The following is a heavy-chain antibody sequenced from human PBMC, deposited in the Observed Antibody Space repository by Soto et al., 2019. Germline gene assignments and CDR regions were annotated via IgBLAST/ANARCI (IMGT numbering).Heavy chain of an antibody. D-gene: IGHD2-2*01. CDR2: IYNTGST. CDR1: GGSINSGDYY. J-gene: IGHJ3*02. CDR3: ARVFRRAMHAFDI. Sequence: SETLSLTCTVSGGSINSGDYYWSWLRQSPGKGLEWIGYIYNTGSTYYNPSLGSRVTISVDTSKNQFSLKLSSVTPADTAVYYCARVFRRAMHAFDIWGQGTMVTVSS. V-gene: IGHV4-30-4*02.